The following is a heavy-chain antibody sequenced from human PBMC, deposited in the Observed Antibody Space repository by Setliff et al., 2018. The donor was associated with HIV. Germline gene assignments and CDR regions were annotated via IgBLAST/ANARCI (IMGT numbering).Heavy chain of an antibody. CDR1: AGSIRSSTYY. Sequence: KTSETLSLTCTVSAGSIRSSTYYWAWIRQPPGKGLEWIGTIYYSGNTYYNPSLKSRVTISVDTSKNQFSLKLTSVTAADTAVYYCAKPANGGWGQGTMVTVSS. CDR3: AKPANGG. J-gene: IGHJ3*01. CDR2: IYYSGNT. V-gene: IGHV4-39*01.